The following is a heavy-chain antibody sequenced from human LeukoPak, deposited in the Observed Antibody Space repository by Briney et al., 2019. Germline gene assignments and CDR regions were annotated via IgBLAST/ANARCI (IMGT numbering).Heavy chain of an antibody. CDR2: VYTRGTA. CDR1: GDSMTSGSYY. CDR3: ARDNSGSFPPIFDH. J-gene: IGHJ4*02. Sequence: SETLSLTCTVSGDSMTSGSYYWSWIRQPAGKGLEWIGRVYTRGTATYNRSLKSRVTLSVAASNNQVSMRLTSVTAADTAVYYCARDNSGSFPPIFDHWGEGFQVTVSS. D-gene: IGHD1-26*01. V-gene: IGHV4-61*02.